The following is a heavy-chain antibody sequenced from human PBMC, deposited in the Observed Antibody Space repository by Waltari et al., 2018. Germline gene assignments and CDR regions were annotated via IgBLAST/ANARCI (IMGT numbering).Heavy chain of an antibody. Sequence: EVQLLESGGGLEQPGGSLRLSCAASGFTFSNYGLAWVRQAPGQGLEWVSSIGIGGRGTYYADSVKGRFTISRDNSKTEMYLQMNTLRAEDTAVYYCARGVSGGYDIWGQGTMVSVSS. D-gene: IGHD3-22*01. CDR1: GFTFSNYG. J-gene: IGHJ3*02. CDR2: IGIGGRGT. CDR3: ARGVSGGYDI. V-gene: IGHV3-23*01.